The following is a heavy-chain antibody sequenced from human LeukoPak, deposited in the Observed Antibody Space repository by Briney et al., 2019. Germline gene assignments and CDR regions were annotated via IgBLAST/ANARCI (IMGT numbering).Heavy chain of an antibody. CDR2: IYHSGST. Sequence: SETLSLTCTVSGGSISSGGYYWSWIRQPPGKGLEWIGYIYHSGSTYYNPSLKSRVTISVDRSKNQFSLKLSSVTAADTAVYYCARRYSSWGNAFDIWGQGTMVTVSS. CDR3: ARRYSSWGNAFDI. V-gene: IGHV4-30-2*01. D-gene: IGHD6-19*01. CDR1: GGSISSGGYY. J-gene: IGHJ3*02.